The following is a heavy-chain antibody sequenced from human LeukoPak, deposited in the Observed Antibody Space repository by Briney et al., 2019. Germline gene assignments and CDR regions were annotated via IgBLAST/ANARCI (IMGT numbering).Heavy chain of an antibody. V-gene: IGHV4-59*01. CDR2: IYYSGST. CDR1: GGSISSYY. CDR3: ARGGPPFGYDILTGYYLGNAFDI. Sequence: SETLSLTCTVSGGSISSYYWSWIRQPPGKGPEWIGYIYYSGSTNYNPSLKSRVTISVDTSKNQFSLKLSSVTAADTAVYYCARGGPPFGYDILTGYYLGNAFDIWGQGTMVTVSS. J-gene: IGHJ3*02. D-gene: IGHD3-9*01.